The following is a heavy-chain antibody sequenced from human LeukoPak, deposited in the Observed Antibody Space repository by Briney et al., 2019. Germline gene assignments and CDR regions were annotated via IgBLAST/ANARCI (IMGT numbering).Heavy chain of an antibody. CDR1: GFTFDIYG. J-gene: IGHJ4*02. CDR2: ISSGSSPK. Sequence: PGGSLRLSCAASGFTFDIYGMNWIRQAPGKGREWVSHISSGSSPKYYADSLRGRFTISTDNAKKSLYLQMNSLRVEDTAVYYSARGDDGAYWGQGTLVTVSS. V-gene: IGHV3-48*04. D-gene: IGHD3-16*01. CDR3: ARGDDGAY.